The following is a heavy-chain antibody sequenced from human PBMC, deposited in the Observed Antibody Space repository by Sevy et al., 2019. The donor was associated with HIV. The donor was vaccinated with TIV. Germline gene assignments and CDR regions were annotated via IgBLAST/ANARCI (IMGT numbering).Heavy chain of an antibody. J-gene: IGHJ5*02. D-gene: IGHD3-3*01. CDR3: AKTGITIFGVRKVNWFDP. Sequence: GGSLRLSCAASGFILSNYAMTWVRQAPGKGLEWVSTFSARGGSTYYADSVKGRFTITRDNSKNTLCRKMDSLRAGDSAVYYCAKTGITIFGVRKVNWFDPWGQGTLVTVSS. CDR1: GFILSNYA. CDR2: FSARGGST. V-gene: IGHV3-23*01.